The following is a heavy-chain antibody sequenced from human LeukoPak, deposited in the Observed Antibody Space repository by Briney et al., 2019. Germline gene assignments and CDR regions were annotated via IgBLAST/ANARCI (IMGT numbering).Heavy chain of an antibody. CDR2: IKQDGSEK. CDR3: SRSLNY. V-gene: IGHV3-7*01. J-gene: IGHJ4*02. Sequence: PGGYPRLSCAASGFTFSDSWMDWVRQAPGKGLERVANIKQDGSEKYYVDSVKGRFTISRDNAKNSLYLQMNSLRAEDTAVYYCSRSLNYWGQGTLVTVSS. CDR1: GFTFSDSW.